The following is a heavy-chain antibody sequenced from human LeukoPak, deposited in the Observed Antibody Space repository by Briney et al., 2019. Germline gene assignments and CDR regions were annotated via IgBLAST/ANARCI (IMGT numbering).Heavy chain of an antibody. CDR1: GDSISSSSYY. D-gene: IGHD3-16*02. J-gene: IGHJ3*02. CDR2: IYYSGTT. CDR3: EINRGGYPAPFDI. V-gene: IGHV4-39*07. Sequence: SETLSLTCTVSGDSISSSSYYWGWIRQPPGKELEWIGTIYYSGTTYYNPPLNSRVTMSLDTSKNQVSLKLSSVTAADTAMYYCEINRGGYPAPFDIWGQGTMVTVSS.